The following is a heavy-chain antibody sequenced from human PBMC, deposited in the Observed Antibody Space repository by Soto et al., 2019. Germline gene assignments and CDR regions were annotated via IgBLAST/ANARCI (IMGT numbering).Heavy chain of an antibody. J-gene: IGHJ4*02. Sequence: GGSLRLSCAASGFTFSSYAMHWVRQAPGKGLEWVAVISYDGSNKYYADSVKGRFTISRDNSKNTLYLQMNSLRAEDTAVYYCARDGRGADCSGGSCYSSIWYFDYWGQGTLVTVSS. CDR3: ARDGRGADCSGGSCYSSIWYFDY. CDR1: GFTFSSYA. D-gene: IGHD2-15*01. V-gene: IGHV3-30-3*01. CDR2: ISYDGSNK.